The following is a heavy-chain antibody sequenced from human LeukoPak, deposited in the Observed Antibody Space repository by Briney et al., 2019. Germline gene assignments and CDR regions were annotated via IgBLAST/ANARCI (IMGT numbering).Heavy chain of an antibody. D-gene: IGHD5-12*01. CDR1: GYTFTSYD. V-gene: IGHV1-8*01. Sequence: ASVKVSCKASGYTFTSYDINWLRQTTGQGPEWMGWMHPNSGNTGYAQKFQGRVTMTRNTSMSTAYLELSSLRSEDTAMYYCAIRTPVDIVATLGERVKKGLDYWGQGTLVTVSS. J-gene: IGHJ4*02. CDR3: AIRTPVDIVATLGERVKKGLDY. CDR2: MHPNSGNT.